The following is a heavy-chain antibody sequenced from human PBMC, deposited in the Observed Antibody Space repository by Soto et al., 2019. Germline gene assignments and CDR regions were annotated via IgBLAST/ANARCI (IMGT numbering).Heavy chain of an antibody. Sequence: QVQLVQSGAEVKKPGSSVKVSCKASGGTFSSYAISWVRQAPGQGLEWMGGIIPIFGTANYAQKFQGRVTITPDEYTSTAYMELSSLSSEDTAVYYCARDGRSYYDFWSGYANWFDPWGQGTLVTVSS. CDR2: IIPIFGTA. CDR3: ARDGRSYYDFWSGYANWFDP. J-gene: IGHJ5*02. V-gene: IGHV1-69*01. D-gene: IGHD3-3*01. CDR1: GGTFSSYA.